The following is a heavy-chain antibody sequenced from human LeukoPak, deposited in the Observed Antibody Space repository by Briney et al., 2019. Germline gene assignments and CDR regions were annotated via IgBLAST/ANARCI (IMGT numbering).Heavy chain of an antibody. CDR1: GITVSKNH. Sequence: GGSLTLSCAASGITVSKNHMSWVRQAPGKGLEWGSGIYSGGSTFDADSVKGRFTSSRDTSKNTFYHQMNSLRVEDTAVYYCAREATAPRPFSTDYYYYMDVWGKGTTVTVSS. D-gene: IGHD6-6*01. J-gene: IGHJ6*03. CDR2: IYSGGST. CDR3: AREATAPRPFSTDYYYYMDV. V-gene: IGHV3-66*02.